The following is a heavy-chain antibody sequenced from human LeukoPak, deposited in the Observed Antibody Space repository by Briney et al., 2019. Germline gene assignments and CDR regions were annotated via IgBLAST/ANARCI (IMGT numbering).Heavy chain of an antibody. CDR3: ARHWSPYYDSSAMVD. D-gene: IGHD3-22*01. CDR2: IYPGDSDT. Sequence: GESLKISCKGSGYSFTSYWIGWVRQMPGKGLEWMGIIYPGDSDTRYSPSFQGQVTISADKSISTAYLQWSSLKASDTAIYYCARHWSPYYDSSAMVDWGQGTLVTVSS. J-gene: IGHJ4*02. CDR1: GYSFTSYW. V-gene: IGHV5-51*01.